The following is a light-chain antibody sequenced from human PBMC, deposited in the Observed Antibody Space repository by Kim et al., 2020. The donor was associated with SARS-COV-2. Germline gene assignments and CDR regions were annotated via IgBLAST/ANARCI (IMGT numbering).Light chain of an antibody. CDR1: QSISSS. J-gene: IGKJ2*01. CDR2: GAS. Sequence: LSVSPGERAPLSCRASQSISSSLAWYQQKPGQAPRLLIYGASTRATDIPVRFSGSGSGTEFTLTISSLQSEDFVVYYCQQYHNMQTFGQGTKLEI. V-gene: IGKV3-15*01. CDR3: QQYHNMQT.